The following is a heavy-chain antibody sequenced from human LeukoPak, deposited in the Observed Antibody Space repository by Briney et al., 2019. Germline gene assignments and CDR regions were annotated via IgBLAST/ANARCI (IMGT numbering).Heavy chain of an antibody. D-gene: IGHD3-3*01. J-gene: IGHJ4*02. Sequence: PSETLSLTCTVSGGSISSGGYYWSWIRQHPGKGLEWIGYIYYSGSTYYNPSLKSRVTISVDTSKNQFSLKLSSVTAADTAVYYCARALRQDFWSGYPSSHFDYWGQGTLVTVSS. CDR3: ARALRQDFWSGYPSSHFDY. CDR1: GGSISSGGYY. CDR2: IYYSGST. V-gene: IGHV4-30-4*08.